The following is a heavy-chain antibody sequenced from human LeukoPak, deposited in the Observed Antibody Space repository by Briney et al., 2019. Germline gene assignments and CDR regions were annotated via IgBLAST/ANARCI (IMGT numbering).Heavy chain of an antibody. V-gene: IGHV3-23*01. J-gene: IGHJ6*03. CDR3: AKDRGVTVDYYYYYMDV. D-gene: IGHD2-21*02. CDR1: GFTFRTYA. Sequence: PGGSLRLSCAASGFTFRTYAMSWVRQAPGKGLDWVSVISGRGDSTYYADSVKGRFTISRDNSRNTLYSQMNSLSAEDTAVYYCAKDRGVTVDYYYYYMDVWGKGTPVTVSS. CDR2: ISGRGDST.